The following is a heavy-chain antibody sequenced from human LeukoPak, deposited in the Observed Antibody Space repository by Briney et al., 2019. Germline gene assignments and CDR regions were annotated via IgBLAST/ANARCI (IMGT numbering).Heavy chain of an antibody. D-gene: IGHD3/OR15-3a*01. J-gene: IGHJ4*02. CDR3: ARDSVIYGY. V-gene: IGHV3-7*01. CDR1: GLTFSSYW. Sequence: TGGSLRLSCAASGLTFSSYWMSWVRQAPGKGLEWVANIKQDGSEKYYVDSVKGRFTISRDNAKNSLYLQMNSLRAEDTAVYYCARDSVIYGYWGQGTLVTVSS. CDR2: IKQDGSEK.